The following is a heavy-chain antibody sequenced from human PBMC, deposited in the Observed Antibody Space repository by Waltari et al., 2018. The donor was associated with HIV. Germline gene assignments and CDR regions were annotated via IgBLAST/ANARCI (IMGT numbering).Heavy chain of an antibody. D-gene: IGHD6-19*01. CDR2: VNHVGRT. V-gene: IGHV4-34*01. CDR1: GGSLSGYY. CDR3: ARDSAPGLAVDDDDGEFFYYGLDV. J-gene: IGHJ6*01. Sequence: QVHLEQWGTGLLRPSGTLSLTCAVYGGSLSGYYWRWIRQYPGRGLEWIGEVNHVGRTNYSPSLKGRVTVSVDTSKNQFSLTMRSVTAADTAVYYCARDSAPGLAVDDDDGEFFYYGLDVWGQGTTVTVSS.